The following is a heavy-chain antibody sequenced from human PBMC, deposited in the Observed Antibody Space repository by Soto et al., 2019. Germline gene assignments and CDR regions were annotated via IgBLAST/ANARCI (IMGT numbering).Heavy chain of an antibody. V-gene: IGHV1-69*01. J-gene: IGHJ4*02. D-gene: IGHD3-22*01. CDR2: IIPIFGTA. Sequence: QVQLVQTGAEVRKPGSSVKVSCKASGGTFSRHPISWVRQAPGQGLEWMGGIIPIFGTANHAQKFQGRGTIIADESTSTVYMELSSMRSEDTAMYYCARGWGYDSNDYYYAYWGQGTLVIVSS. CDR3: ARGWGYDSNDYYYAY. CDR1: GGTFSRHP.